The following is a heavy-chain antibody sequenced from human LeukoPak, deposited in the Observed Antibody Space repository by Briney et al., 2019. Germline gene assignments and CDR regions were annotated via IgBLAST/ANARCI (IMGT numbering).Heavy chain of an antibody. CDR1: GGSFSGYY. J-gene: IGHJ5*02. CDR3: ARVPYSSGP. D-gene: IGHD6-19*01. V-gene: IGHV4-34*01. Sequence: PSETLSLTCAVCGGSFSGYYWSWIRQPPGKGLEWIGEINHSGSTNYNPSLKSRVTISVDTSKNQFSLKLSSVTAADTAVYYCARVPYSSGPWGQGTLVTVSS. CDR2: INHSGST.